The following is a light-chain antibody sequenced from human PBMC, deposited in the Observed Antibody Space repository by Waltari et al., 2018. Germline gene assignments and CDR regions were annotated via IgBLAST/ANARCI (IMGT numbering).Light chain of an antibody. J-gene: IGLJ1*01. CDR1: KLGNKY. CDR3: LAWDTNTYV. CDR2: QDD. V-gene: IGLV3-1*01. Sequence: SYELTQPPSVSVSPGQTAIITCSGDKLGNKYVFWYQQKSGQSPVLVICQDDKRPSGIPERIAGSNSGNKATLTISGTQSMDEADYYCLAWDTNTYVFGSGTTVTVL.